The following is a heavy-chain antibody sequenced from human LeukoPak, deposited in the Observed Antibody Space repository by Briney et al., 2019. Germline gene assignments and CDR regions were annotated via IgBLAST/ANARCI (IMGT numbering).Heavy chain of an antibody. CDR1: GGSISSYY. D-gene: IGHD3-16*01. CDR2: IYYSGST. V-gene: IGHV4-59*08. J-gene: IGHJ4*02. Sequence: PSETLSLTCTVSGGSISSYYWSWIRQPPGKGLEWIGYIYYSGSTNYNPSLKSRVTISVDTSKNHFSLKLSSVTAADTAVYYCARHRTSFFDFWGQGTLVTVSS. CDR3: ARHRTSFFDF.